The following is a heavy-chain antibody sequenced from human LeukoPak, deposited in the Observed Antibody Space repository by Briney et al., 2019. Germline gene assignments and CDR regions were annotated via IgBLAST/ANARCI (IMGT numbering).Heavy chain of an antibody. CDR1: GDTVSSNRAA. CDR3: ARGFALDF. D-gene: IGHD2-21*01. V-gene: IGHV6-1*01. CDR2: AYYRSKWYY. J-gene: IGHJ4*01. Sequence: QTLSLTCGISGDTVSSNRAAWNWMGQSPSRDLEWVGRAYYRSKWYYDYAVSVKSRITISPNTSKNTFSLQLNSVTAAATAVYYCARGFALDFWGQGTLVTVSS.